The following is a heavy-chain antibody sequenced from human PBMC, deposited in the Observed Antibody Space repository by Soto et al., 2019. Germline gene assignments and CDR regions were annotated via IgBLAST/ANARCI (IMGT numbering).Heavy chain of an antibody. CDR2: IIPIFGTA. D-gene: IGHD3-22*01. CDR3: ARARYYYDSSGYTAFDY. CDR1: GGTFSSYA. V-gene: IGHV1-69*01. Sequence: QVQLVQSGAEVKKPGSSVKVSCKASGGTFSSYAISWVRQAPGQGLEWMGGIIPIFGTANYAQKFQGRVTITADESTSTAYMERSSLRSEDTAVYYCARARYYYDSSGYTAFDYWGQGTLVTVSS. J-gene: IGHJ4*02.